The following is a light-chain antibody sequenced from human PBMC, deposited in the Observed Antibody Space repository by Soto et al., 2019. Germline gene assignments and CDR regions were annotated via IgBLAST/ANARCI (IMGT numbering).Light chain of an antibody. V-gene: IGLV2-23*02. CDR3: CSYAGSSTPVV. J-gene: IGLJ2*01. CDR1: NSDVGNYNL. CDR2: AVS. Sequence: QAASVSGSPGQSITISCTGTNSDVGNYNLVSWYQQYPGKAPKLIIYAVSQRPSGVSNRFSGSKSANTASLTISGLQAEDEAYYYCCSYAGSSTPVVFGGGTKLTVL.